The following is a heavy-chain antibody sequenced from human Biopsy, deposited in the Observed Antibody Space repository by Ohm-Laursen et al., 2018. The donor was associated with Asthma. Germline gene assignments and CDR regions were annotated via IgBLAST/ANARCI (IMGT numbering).Heavy chain of an antibody. CDR1: GGSFSSNY. D-gene: IGHD6-13*01. CDR2: THHSGYT. CDR3: VRGSSSWHHGPFHYYYGLDV. V-gene: IGHV4-34*01. Sequence: TLSLTWSVYGGSFSSNYWSWIRQTPGKGLEWLGDTHHSGYTNYNPSLSSRLTLSVDTSKNQFSLRLTSVTAADTAVYYCVRGSSSWHHGPFHYYYGLDVWGQGTTATVSS. J-gene: IGHJ6*02.